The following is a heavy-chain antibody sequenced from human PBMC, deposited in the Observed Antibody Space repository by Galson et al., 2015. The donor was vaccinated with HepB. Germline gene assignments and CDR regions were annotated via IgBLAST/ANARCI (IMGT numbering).Heavy chain of an antibody. Sequence: SVKVSCKASGDTFSYALNWVRQAPGQGLEWMGGIIPSFGAPNYAQNFQDRVTITVDKSTSTAYMELNSLTSEDTAVDFCAMAKDYIDSGGYHYYYYYLDVWGKGTPVTVSS. CDR3: AMAKDYIDSGGYHYYYYYLDV. CDR2: IIPSFGAP. CDR1: GDTFSYA. J-gene: IGHJ6*03. D-gene: IGHD3-22*01. V-gene: IGHV1-69*06.